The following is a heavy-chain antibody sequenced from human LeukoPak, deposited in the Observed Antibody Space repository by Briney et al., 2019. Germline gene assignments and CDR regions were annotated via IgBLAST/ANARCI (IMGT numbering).Heavy chain of an antibody. J-gene: IGHJ4*02. CDR1: GFTFSSYS. CDR3: ARVITYYDFWSGYYSPGDFDY. Sequence: GGSLRLSCAASGFTFSSYSMNWVRQAPGKGLEWVSSISSSSSYIYYADSVKGRFTISRDNAKNSLYLQMSSLRAEDTAVYYCARVITYYDFWSGYYSPGDFDYWGQGTLVTVSS. CDR2: ISSSSSYI. V-gene: IGHV3-21*01. D-gene: IGHD3-3*01.